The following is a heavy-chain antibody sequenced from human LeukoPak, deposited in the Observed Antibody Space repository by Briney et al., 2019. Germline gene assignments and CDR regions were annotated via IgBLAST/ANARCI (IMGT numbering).Heavy chain of an antibody. CDR2: IYTSGST. CDR1: GGSISSGSYY. CDR3: ARESGRSSSWSHFYYYYYMDV. V-gene: IGHV4-61*02. J-gene: IGHJ6*03. D-gene: IGHD6-13*01. Sequence: PSETLSLTCTVSGGSISSGSYYWSWIRQPAGKGLEWIGRIYTSGSTNYNPSLKSLVNISVDTSKNQFSLKLSSVTAADTAVYYCARESGRSSSWSHFYYYYYMDVWGKGTTVTVSS.